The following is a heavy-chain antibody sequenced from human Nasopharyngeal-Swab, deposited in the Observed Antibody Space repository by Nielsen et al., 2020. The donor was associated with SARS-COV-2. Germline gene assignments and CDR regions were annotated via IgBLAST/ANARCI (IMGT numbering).Heavy chain of an antibody. J-gene: IGHJ4*02. V-gene: IGHV3-30*03. D-gene: IGHD5/OR15-5a*01. Sequence: GESLKISCAASGFTFSSYGMHWVRQAPGKGLEWVAVISYDGSNKYHADSVKGRFTISRDNSKNTLYLQMNSLRAEDTAVYYCALAVYDYIDYWGQGTLVTVSS. CDR3: ALAVYDYIDY. CDR2: ISYDGSNK. CDR1: GFTFSSYG.